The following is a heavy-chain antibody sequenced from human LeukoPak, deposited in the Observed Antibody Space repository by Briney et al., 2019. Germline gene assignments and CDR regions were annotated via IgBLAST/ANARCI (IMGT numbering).Heavy chain of an antibody. Sequence: GGSLRLSCAASGFTFSSYWMHWVRQAPGKGLVWVSRIDGDGSSTSSADSVKGRFTISRDNSKNTLYLQMSSLRAEDTAVYYCARVGHDYDVDYWGHGTLVTVSS. D-gene: IGHD4-17*01. CDR2: IDGDGSST. CDR3: ARVGHDYDVDY. J-gene: IGHJ4*01. CDR1: GFTFSSYW. V-gene: IGHV3-74*01.